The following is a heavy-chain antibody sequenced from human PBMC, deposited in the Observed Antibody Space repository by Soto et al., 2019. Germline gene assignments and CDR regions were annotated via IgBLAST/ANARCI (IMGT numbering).Heavy chain of an antibody. CDR3: ARRYGGTFEY. D-gene: IGHD2-15*01. Sequence: SETLSLTCTVSGGSISSYYWSWIRQPPGKGLEWIGYIYYTGSTNYNPSLKSRVTISVDTSKNQFSLKLSSVTAADTAVYYCARRYGGTFEYWGQGTLVTVSS. V-gene: IGHV4-59*01. CDR1: GGSISSYY. J-gene: IGHJ4*02. CDR2: IYYTGST.